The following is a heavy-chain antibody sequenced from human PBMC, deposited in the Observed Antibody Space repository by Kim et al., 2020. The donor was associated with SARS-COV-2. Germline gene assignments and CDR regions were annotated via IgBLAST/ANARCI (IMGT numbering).Heavy chain of an antibody. CDR2: IHPRGGGT. CDR1: GYTFTNYY. CDR3: ARPQGDGYMWDYFEH. Sequence: ASVKVSCRTSGYTFTNYYVHWMRQAPGQGLEWMGVIHPRGGGTTYAHVFQGRLSMTSDTSTTTAYMELSSLRSEDTAVYYCARPQGDGYMWDYFEHWCQG. J-gene: IGHJ4*02. D-gene: IGHD2-21*01. V-gene: IGHV1-46*01.